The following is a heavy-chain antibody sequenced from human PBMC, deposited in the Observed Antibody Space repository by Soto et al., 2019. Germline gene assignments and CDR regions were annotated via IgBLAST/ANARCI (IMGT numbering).Heavy chain of an antibody. CDR1: GGSFTSNNW. D-gene: IGHD1-7*01. V-gene: IGHV4-4*02. Sequence: SETVSLTCAVSGGSFTSNNWWTWVRQPPGQGLEWIGEIYRTGSTNYNPSLKSRVTISLDKSENQFSLKVTSLTAADTAVYYCASRDPGTSVDYWGQGTLVTVSS. CDR3: ASRDPGTSVDY. CDR2: IYRTGST. J-gene: IGHJ4*02.